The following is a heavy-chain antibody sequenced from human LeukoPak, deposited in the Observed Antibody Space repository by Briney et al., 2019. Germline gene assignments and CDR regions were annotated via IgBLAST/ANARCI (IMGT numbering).Heavy chain of an antibody. J-gene: IGHJ4*02. D-gene: IGHD4-17*01. Sequence: KPSETLSLTCTVSGGSISSSSYYWGWIRQPPGKGLEWIGSIYYSGNTYYDPSLKTRVTISVDTSKNQFSLKLSSVTAADTAVYYCARLAVGVTTAYFDYWGQRTLVTVSS. CDR3: ARLAVGVTTAYFDY. CDR1: GGSISSSSYY. CDR2: IYYSGNT. V-gene: IGHV4-39*07.